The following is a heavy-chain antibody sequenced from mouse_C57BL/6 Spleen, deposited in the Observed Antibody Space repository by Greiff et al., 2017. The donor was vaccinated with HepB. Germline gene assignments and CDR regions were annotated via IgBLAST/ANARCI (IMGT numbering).Heavy chain of an antibody. V-gene: IGHV1-82*01. Sequence: QVQLQQSGPELVKPGASVKISCKASGYAFSSSWMNWVKQRPGKGLEWIGRIYPGDGDTNYNGKFKGKATLTADKSSSTAYMQLSSLTSEDSAVYFCARRGTYNYFDYWGQGTTLTVSS. D-gene: IGHD5-1*01. J-gene: IGHJ2*01. CDR2: IYPGDGDT. CDR3: ARRGTYNYFDY. CDR1: GYAFSSSW.